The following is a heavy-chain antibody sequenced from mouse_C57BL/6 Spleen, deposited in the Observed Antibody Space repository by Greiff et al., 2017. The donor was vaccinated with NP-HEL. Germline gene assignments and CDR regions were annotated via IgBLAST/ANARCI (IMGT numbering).Heavy chain of an antibody. CDR3: ARQGSNYPYFDY. D-gene: IGHD2-5*01. Sequence: EVQVVESGGDLVKPGGSLKLSCAASGFTFSSYGMSWVRQTPDKRLEWVATISSGGSYTYYPDSVKGRFTISRDNAKNTLYLQMSSLKSEDTAMYYCARQGSNYPYFDYWGQGTTLTVSS. CDR2: ISSGGSYT. CDR1: GFTFSSYG. J-gene: IGHJ2*01. V-gene: IGHV5-6*01.